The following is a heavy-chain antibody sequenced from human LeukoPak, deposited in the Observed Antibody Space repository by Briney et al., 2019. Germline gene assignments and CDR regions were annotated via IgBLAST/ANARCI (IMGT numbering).Heavy chain of an antibody. CDR3: ARGVGKVVVPATASYWFDP. CDR1: GYTFTGYY. CDR2: MNPNSGNT. V-gene: IGHV1-8*03. D-gene: IGHD2-15*01. Sequence: ASVKVSCKASGYTFTGYYMHWVRQAPGQGLEWMGWMNPNSGNTGYAQKFQGRVTITRNTSISTAYMELSSLRSEDTAVYYCARGVGKVVVPATASYWFDPWGQGTLVTASS. J-gene: IGHJ5*02.